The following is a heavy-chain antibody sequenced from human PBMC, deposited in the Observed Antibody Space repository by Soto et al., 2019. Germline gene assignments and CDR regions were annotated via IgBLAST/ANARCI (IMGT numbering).Heavy chain of an antibody. Sequence: GGSLRLSCAASGFTFSSYWMSWVRQAPGKGLEWVANIKQDGSEKYYVDSVKGQFTISRDNAKNSLYLQMNSLRAEDTAVYYCARVGDWFGAVNTLPYYYYYGMDVWGQGTTVTVSS. J-gene: IGHJ6*02. CDR2: IKQDGSEK. D-gene: IGHD3-10*01. V-gene: IGHV3-7*05. CDR3: ARVGDWFGAVNTLPYYYYYGMDV. CDR1: GFTFSSYW.